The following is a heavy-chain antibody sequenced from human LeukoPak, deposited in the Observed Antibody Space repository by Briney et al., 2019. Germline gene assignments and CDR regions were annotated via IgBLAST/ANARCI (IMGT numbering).Heavy chain of an antibody. J-gene: IGHJ5*01. CDR3: AKPVSGGLAVTADWFHP. CDR2: INANRGTT. D-gene: IGHD6-19*01. V-gene: IGHV3-23*01. CDR1: GFAFSFYA. Sequence: GGSLRLSCAASGFAFSFYAMSWLRQPPGKGLEWVSTINANRGTTSYAASVRGRFTISRDNSKNTLYLQVNTLRADDTATYYCAKPVSGGLAVTADWFHPWGQGTLVVVSS.